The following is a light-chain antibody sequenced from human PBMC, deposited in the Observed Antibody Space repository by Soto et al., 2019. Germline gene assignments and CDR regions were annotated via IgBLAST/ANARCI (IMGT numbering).Light chain of an antibody. CDR2: DVS. CDR3: SSYTSSSTS. J-gene: IGLJ2*01. Sequence: QSALTQPASVSGSPGQSTTISCTGTSSDVGGYNYVSWYQQHPGKAPKLMIYDVSNRPSGVSNRFSGSKSGNTASLTISGLQAEDEADYYCSSYTSSSTSFGGGTKVTVL. V-gene: IGLV2-14*01. CDR1: SSDVGGYNY.